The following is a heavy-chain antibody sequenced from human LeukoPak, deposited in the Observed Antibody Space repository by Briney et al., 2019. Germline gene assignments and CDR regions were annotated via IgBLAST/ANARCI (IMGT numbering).Heavy chain of an antibody. D-gene: IGHD3-10*01. J-gene: IGHJ4*02. V-gene: IGHV3-30*04. CDR2: ISYDGSNK. Sequence: GRSLRLSCAASGFTFSSYAMHWVRQAPGKGLEWVAVISYDGSNKYYADSVKGRFTISRDNSKNTLYLQLNSLRAEDTAFYYCAKGDTVFRGGPDYWGQGTLVTVSS. CDR3: AKGDTVFRGGPDY. CDR1: GFTFSSYA.